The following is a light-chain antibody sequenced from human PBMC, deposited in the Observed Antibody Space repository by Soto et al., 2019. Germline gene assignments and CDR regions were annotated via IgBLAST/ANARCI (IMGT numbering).Light chain of an antibody. V-gene: IGKV1-9*01. CDR3: QQLNSYPRFT. CDR2: AAS. J-gene: IGKJ3*01. CDR1: QGISNY. Sequence: DIPLTQSPSFLSASVGDRVTITCRASQGISNYLAWYQQKPGKAPKLLIYAASTLQSGVPSRFSGSGSGTEFTLTISSLQPEDFATYYCQQLNSYPRFTFGPGTKVDIK.